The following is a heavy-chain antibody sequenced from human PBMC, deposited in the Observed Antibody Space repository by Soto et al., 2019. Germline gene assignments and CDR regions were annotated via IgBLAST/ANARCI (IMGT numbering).Heavy chain of an antibody. J-gene: IGHJ4*02. CDR3: AREVSTTYFDY. CDR2: ISYGSTTI. V-gene: IGHV3-48*03. Sequence: GGSLRLSCAAYGFTFSNYEMNWVRQAPGKGLEWVSYISYGSTTIYYADSVKGRFNISRDNAKNSLYLQMNSLRAEDTALYYCAREVSTTYFDYWGQGTPVTV. CDR1: GFTFSNYE.